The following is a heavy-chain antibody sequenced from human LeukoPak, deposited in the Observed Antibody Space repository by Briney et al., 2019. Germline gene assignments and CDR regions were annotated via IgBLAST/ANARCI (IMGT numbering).Heavy chain of an antibody. CDR1: GFTLSSYT. J-gene: IGHJ4*02. Sequence: GGSLRLSCAASGFTLSSYTMNWVRQAPGKGVEWVSYISRGSSTIYYADSVKGRFTISRDNAKTSLYLQMNSLRDEDTAVYYCARDLVCPNDYWGQGTLVTVSS. V-gene: IGHV3-48*02. CDR2: ISRGSSTI. CDR3: ARDLVCPNDY. D-gene: IGHD3-16*01.